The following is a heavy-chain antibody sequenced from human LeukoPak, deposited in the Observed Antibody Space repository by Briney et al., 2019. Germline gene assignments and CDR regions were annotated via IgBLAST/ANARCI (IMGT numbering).Heavy chain of an antibody. J-gene: IGHJ3*02. CDR1: GGSISSSSYY. Sequence: SETLSLTCTVSGGSISSSSYYWGWIRQPPGKGLEWIGSIYYSGSTYYNPSLKSRVTISVDTSKNQFSLKLSSVTAADTAVYYCARERHAYYYDSSGPPTNDAFDIWGQGTMVTVSS. CDR2: IYYSGST. V-gene: IGHV4-39*07. D-gene: IGHD3-22*01. CDR3: ARERHAYYYDSSGPPTNDAFDI.